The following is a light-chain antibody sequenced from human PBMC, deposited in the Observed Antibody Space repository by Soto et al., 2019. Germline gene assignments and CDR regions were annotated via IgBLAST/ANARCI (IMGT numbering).Light chain of an antibody. V-gene: IGLV2-14*01. CDR2: DVS. Sequence: QSALTQPASVSGSPGQSITISCVGTSGDIGDYNYVSWYQQHPGKVPKVIIYDVSNRPSGVSYRFYGTKSGNTASLTVSGLQAEDEDDYYCCSYTRSGTLISGTGTKVPV. CDR3: CSYTRSGTLI. CDR1: SGDIGDYNY. J-gene: IGLJ1*01.